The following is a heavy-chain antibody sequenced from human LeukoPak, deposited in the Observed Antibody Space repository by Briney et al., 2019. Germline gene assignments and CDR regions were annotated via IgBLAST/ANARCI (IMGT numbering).Heavy chain of an antibody. D-gene: IGHD3-22*01. CDR2: ISGSGGMI. J-gene: IGHJ4*02. CDR1: GFTFSDYY. Sequence: PGGSLRLSCAVSGFTFSDYYMSWIRQAPGKGLEWVSYISGSGGMIYYADSVKGRFTISRDNANNSLYLQMNSLRAEDTAVYYCGVSREYYYDSSAVGYWGQGTLVTVSS. V-gene: IGHV3-11*04. CDR3: GVSREYYYDSSAVGY.